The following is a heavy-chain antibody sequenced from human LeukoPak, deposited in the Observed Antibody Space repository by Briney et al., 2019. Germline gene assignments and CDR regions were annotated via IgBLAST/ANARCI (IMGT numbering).Heavy chain of an antibody. Sequence: SQTLSLTCTVSGGSISSGGYYWSWIRQHPGKGLEWIEYIYYSGSTYYNPSLKSRVTISVDTSKNQFSLKLSSVAAADTAVYYCARGPYYYGSGSEPYYYYMDVWGKGTTVTVSS. CDR2: IYYSGST. D-gene: IGHD3-10*01. CDR3: ARGPYYYGSGSEPYYYYMDV. CDR1: GGSISSGGYY. V-gene: IGHV4-31*03. J-gene: IGHJ6*03.